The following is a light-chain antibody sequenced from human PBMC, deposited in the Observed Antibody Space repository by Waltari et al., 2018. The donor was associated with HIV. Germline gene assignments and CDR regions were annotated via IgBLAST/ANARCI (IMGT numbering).Light chain of an antibody. J-gene: IGLJ2*01. CDR2: EVT. CDR1: SSDVGGYNY. V-gene: IGLV2-8*01. Sequence: QSALTQPPSASGSPGQPVTIACTGTSSDVGGYNYVSWYQQYPGKAPKLMIYEVTKRPSGVPARCSGSKSGNTASLTVSGLQAEDEADYYCSSYAGSNNYVVFGGGTRLTVL. CDR3: SSYAGSNNYVV.